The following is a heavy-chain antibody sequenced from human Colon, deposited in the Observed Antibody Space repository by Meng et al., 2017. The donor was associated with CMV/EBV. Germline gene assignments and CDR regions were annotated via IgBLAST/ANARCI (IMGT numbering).Heavy chain of an antibody. J-gene: IGHJ4*02. CDR1: GFTFSDHY. D-gene: IGHD3-22*01. CDR2: TGNKANSYTT. CDR3: AGDSGYYDSSDFHRDFDY. Sequence: GESLKISCAASGFTFSDHYMDWVRQAPGKGLEWVGHTGNKANSYTTEYAASVRGRITISRDDSRNSLYLQMNSLKTEDTAVYYCAGDSGYYDSSDFHRDFDYWGQGTLVTVSS. V-gene: IGHV3-72*01.